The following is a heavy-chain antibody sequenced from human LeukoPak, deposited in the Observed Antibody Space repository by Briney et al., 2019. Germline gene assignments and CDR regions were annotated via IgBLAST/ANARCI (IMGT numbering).Heavy chain of an antibody. CDR3: ARYGYGYGTPFDY. Sequence: EGSLRLSCAASGFIFGDYWMTWVRQAPGKGLEWVANIHKDGSEKYYVDSVKGRFSITRDNAKNSLFLQMNSLRAEDSAVYYCARYGYGYGTPFDYWGQGTLVTVSS. V-gene: IGHV3-7*04. D-gene: IGHD5-18*01. CDR1: GFIFGDYW. J-gene: IGHJ4*02. CDR2: IHKDGSEK.